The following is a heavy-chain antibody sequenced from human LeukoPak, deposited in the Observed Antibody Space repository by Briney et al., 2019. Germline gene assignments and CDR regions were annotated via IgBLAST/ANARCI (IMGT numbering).Heavy chain of an antibody. CDR3: ARHRSEGSYPLDS. Sequence: TSQTLSLTYTVSGGSISKSCWSWIRQPPGKGLEWIGHIYSTVRTTYSPSLKSRVIMSADTSKNQFSLKVTSVTAADTAVYYCARHRSEGSYPLDSWGQGALVIVSS. CDR2: IYSTVRT. CDR1: GGSISKSC. J-gene: IGHJ4*02. V-gene: IGHV4-59*08.